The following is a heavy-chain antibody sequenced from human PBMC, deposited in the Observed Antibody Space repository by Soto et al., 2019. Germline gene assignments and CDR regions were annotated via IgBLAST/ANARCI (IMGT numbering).Heavy chain of an antibody. Sequence: QVQRVQSGAEVKKPGASVKVSCKASGYTFTSYGISWVRQAPGQGLEWMGWISAYNGNTNYAQKLQGRVTMTTDTTTSTSDMELRSLRSDDTAVYYCARDLLVRGVIAPFVCWGQGTLVTVSS. CDR3: ARDLLVRGVIAPFVC. V-gene: IGHV1-18*01. J-gene: IGHJ4*02. CDR2: ISAYNGNT. CDR1: GYTFTSYG. D-gene: IGHD3-10*01.